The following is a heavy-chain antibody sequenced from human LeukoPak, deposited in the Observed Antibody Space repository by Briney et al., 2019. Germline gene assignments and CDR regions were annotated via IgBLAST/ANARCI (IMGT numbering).Heavy chain of an antibody. Sequence: SGGSLRLSCAASGFTFSNNGMHWVRQAPGRGLEGVALISYDGSDKHYADSVKGRFTVSRDNSKNTLYLQMNSLSRDDTAVYYCVGVGGYDSSGFLDYWGQGTLVTVSS. CDR2: ISYDGSDK. CDR3: VGVGGYDSSGFLDY. D-gene: IGHD3-22*01. V-gene: IGHV3-30*03. J-gene: IGHJ4*02. CDR1: GFTFSNNG.